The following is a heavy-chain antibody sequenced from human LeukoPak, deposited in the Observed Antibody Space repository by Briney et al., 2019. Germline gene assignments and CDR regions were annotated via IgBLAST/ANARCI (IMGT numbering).Heavy chain of an antibody. CDR1: GYTFTGYY. CDR3: ARTYCSSTNCYYSPYYFDY. D-gene: IGHD2-2*01. Sequence: ASVKVSCKASGYTFTGYYMHWVRQAPGQGLEWMGWINPNSGGTNYAQKFQGRVTMTRDTSISTAYMELSRLRSDDTAVYYCARTYCSSTNCYYSPYYFDYWGQGTLVTVSS. J-gene: IGHJ4*02. CDR2: INPNSGGT. V-gene: IGHV1-2*02.